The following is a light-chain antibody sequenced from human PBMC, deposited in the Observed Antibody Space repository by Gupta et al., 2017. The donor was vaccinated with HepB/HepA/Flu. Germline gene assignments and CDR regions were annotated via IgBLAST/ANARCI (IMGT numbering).Light chain of an antibody. CDR3: SSYAGSSTLV. CDR2: EVT. V-gene: IGLV2-18*02. Sequence: QSALTHPPSVSGSPGQSVTISCTGTSSDVGRYNRVSWYQQPPGTAPKLMIYEVTSRPSGVPDRFSGSKSGNTASLTSCGVQAEDEADYYCSSYAGSSTLVFGGGTKLTVL. J-gene: IGLJ3*02. CDR1: SSDVGRYNR.